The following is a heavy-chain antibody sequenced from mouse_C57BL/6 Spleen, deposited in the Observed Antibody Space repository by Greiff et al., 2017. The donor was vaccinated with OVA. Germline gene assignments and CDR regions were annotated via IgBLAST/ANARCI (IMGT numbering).Heavy chain of an antibody. V-gene: IGHV6-6*01. CDR3: TRLGDYDRYYAMDY. CDR1: GFTFSDAW. J-gene: IGHJ4*01. D-gene: IGHD2-4*01. CDR2: IRNKANNPAT. Sequence: EVMLVESGGGLVQPGGSMKLSCAASGFTFSDAWMDWVRQSPEKGLEWVAEIRNKANNPATYYAESVKGRFTISRADSKSSVYLQMNSLRAEDTGIYYCTRLGDYDRYYAMDYWGQGTSVTVSS.